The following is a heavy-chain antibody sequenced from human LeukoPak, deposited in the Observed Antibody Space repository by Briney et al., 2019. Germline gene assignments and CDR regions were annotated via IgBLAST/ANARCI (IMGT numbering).Heavy chain of an antibody. Sequence: PGGSLRLSCAASGFTFSSYNMNWVGQAPGKGLEWVSSISSSSNYIYYADSVKGRFTISRDNAKNSLYLQMNSLRAEDTAVYYCAKEGDYYGSGSHRDAFDMWGQGTMVTVSS. CDR2: ISSSSNYI. D-gene: IGHD3-10*01. CDR3: AKEGDYYGSGSHRDAFDM. J-gene: IGHJ3*02. V-gene: IGHV3-21*01. CDR1: GFTFSSYN.